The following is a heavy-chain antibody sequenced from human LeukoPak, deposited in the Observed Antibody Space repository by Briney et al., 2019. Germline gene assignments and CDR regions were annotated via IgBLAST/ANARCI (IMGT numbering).Heavy chain of an antibody. CDR2: INHSGST. Sequence: PSETLSLTCTVSGGSISSSSYYWRWIRQPPGKGLEWIGEINHSGSTNYNPSLKSRVTISVDTSKNQFSLKLSSVTAADTAVFYCARRRGYSSSQRYFDYWGQGTLVTVSS. V-gene: IGHV4-39*07. CDR3: ARRRGYSSSQRYFDY. CDR1: GGSISSSSYY. J-gene: IGHJ4*02. D-gene: IGHD6-13*01.